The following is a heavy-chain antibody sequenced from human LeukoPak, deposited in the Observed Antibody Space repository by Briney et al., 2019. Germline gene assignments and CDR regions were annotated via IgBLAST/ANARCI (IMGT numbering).Heavy chain of an antibody. CDR3: AREGYYDILTGVYDAFDI. CDR1: GGSISSSSYY. Sequence: KPSETLSLTCAVSGGSISSSSYYWSWIRQPAGKGLEWMGRIYTSGSTNYNPSLKSRVTMSVDTSKNQFSLKLSSVTAADTAVYYCAREGYYDILTGVYDAFDIWGQGTMVTVSS. CDR2: IYTSGST. J-gene: IGHJ3*02. V-gene: IGHV4-61*02. D-gene: IGHD3-9*01.